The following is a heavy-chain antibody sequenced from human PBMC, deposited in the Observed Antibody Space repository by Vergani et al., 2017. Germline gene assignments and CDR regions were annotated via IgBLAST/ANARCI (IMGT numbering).Heavy chain of an antibody. CDR1: DSSIMTNPY. Sequence: QVQLQESGPGLVKPSETLTLTCDVSDSSIMTNPYWGWFRQSPGKGLEWIGCIHHSVDTQYNSSLKSRVSISIVSSSNFSLSLTSVTAADTAIYYCARHRGSGGFFPSSYFYGMDVWGHGTTVTVSS. D-gene: IGHD3-10*01. J-gene: IGHJ6*02. CDR2: IHHSVDT. V-gene: IGHV4-38-2*01. CDR3: ARHRGSGGFFPSSYFYGMDV.